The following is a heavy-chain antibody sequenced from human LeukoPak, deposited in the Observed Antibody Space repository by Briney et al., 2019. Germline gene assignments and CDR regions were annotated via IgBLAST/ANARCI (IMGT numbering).Heavy chain of an antibody. V-gene: IGHV1-69*06. J-gene: IGHJ4*02. CDR2: IIPIFGTA. D-gene: IGHD5-12*01. Sequence: VASVKVSCKASGGTFSSYAISWVRQAPGQGREWMGGIIPIFGTANYAQKFQGRVTITADKSTSTAYMELSSLRSEDTAVYYCARERGYSGYDFSFDYWGQGTLVTVSS. CDR3: ARERGYSGYDFSFDY. CDR1: GGTFSSYA.